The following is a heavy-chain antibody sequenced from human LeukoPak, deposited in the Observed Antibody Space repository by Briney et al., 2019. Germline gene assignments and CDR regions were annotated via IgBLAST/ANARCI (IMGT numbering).Heavy chain of an antibody. J-gene: IGHJ5*02. CDR3: ARGRTPEQRWLQFKRNTNNWFDP. CDR2: MNHNSGNT. D-gene: IGHD5-24*01. CDR1: GYTFTSYD. Sequence: AASVKVSCKASGYTFTSYDINWVRQATGQGLEWMGWMNHNSGNTGYAQKFQGRVTITRNTSISTAYMELSSLRSEDTAVYYCARGRTPEQRWLQFKRNTNNWFDPWGQGTLVTVSS. V-gene: IGHV1-8*03.